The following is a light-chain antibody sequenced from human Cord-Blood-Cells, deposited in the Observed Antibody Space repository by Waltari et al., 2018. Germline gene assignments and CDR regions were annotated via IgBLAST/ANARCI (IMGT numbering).Light chain of an antibody. CDR3: QQYYSYSS. V-gene: IGKV1-8*01. Sequence: AIRMTQSPSSFSASTGDRVTIACRASQGISSYLAWYKQKPGKAPKLLIYAASTLQSGVPSRFSGSGSGTDFTLTISCLQSEDFATYYCQQYYSYSSFGQGTRLEIK. CDR2: AAS. J-gene: IGKJ5*01. CDR1: QGISSY.